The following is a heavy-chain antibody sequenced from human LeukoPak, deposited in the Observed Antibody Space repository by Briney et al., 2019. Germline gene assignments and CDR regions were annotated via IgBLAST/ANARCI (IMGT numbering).Heavy chain of an antibody. V-gene: IGHV5-51*01. CDR1: GYTFASYW. J-gene: IGHJ2*01. CDR3: ATTGVGGSEIAGYWYFDL. D-gene: IGHD5-12*01. CDR2: IHPSDSNT. Sequence: GESLKISCKGSGYTFASYWIGWVRQMPGKGLEWMGIIHPSDSNTRYSPSFEGQVTISADKSINTAYLQWSSLKASDTAMYFCATTGVGGSEIAGYWYFDLWGRGTLVTVSS.